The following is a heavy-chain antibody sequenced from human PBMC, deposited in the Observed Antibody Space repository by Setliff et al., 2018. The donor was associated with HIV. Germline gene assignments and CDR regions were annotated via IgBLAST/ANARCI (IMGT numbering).Heavy chain of an antibody. CDR2: IDHRGRP. V-gene: IGHV4-34*01. Sequence: SETLSLTCAVYGGSFSGYYWSWIRQPPGKGLEWIGEIDHRGRPKYNPSLNSRVTMSVDKSRNQFSLKLSSVTAADTAVYYCAREYGSGSYNWFDPWGQGTLVTVSS. D-gene: IGHD3-10*01. CDR1: GGSFSGYY. J-gene: IGHJ5*02. CDR3: AREYGSGSYNWFDP.